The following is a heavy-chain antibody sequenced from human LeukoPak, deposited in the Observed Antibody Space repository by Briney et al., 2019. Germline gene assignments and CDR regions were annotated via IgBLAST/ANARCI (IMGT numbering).Heavy chain of an antibody. CDR1: GFTFSSYS. CDR3: ARDSSSSWYDYYYMDV. V-gene: IGHV3-21*01. Sequence: GGSLRLSCAASGFTFSSYSMNWVRQAPGKGLEWVSSISRSSSYIYYADSVKGRFTSSRDNAQKPLYLQMNSLRAEDTAVYYCARDSSSSWYDYYYMDVWGKGTTVTVSS. D-gene: IGHD6-13*01. J-gene: IGHJ6*03. CDR2: ISRSSSYI.